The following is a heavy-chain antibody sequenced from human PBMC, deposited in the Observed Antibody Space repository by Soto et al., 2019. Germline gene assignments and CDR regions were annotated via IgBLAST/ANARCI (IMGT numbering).Heavy chain of an antibody. D-gene: IGHD1-20*01. Sequence: GGSLRLSCAASGFTFSDYYMSWIRQAPGKGLEWVSYISSSSSYTNYADSVKGRFTISRDNAKNSLYLQMNSLRAEDTAVYYCARSLGTNWNYVDYWGQGTLVTVSS. J-gene: IGHJ4*02. CDR2: ISSSSSYT. V-gene: IGHV3-11*06. CDR3: ARSLGTNWNYVDY. CDR1: GFTFSDYY.